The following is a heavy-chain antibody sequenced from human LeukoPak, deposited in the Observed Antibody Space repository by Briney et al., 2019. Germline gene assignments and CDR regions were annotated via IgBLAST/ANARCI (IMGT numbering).Heavy chain of an antibody. Sequence: ASVKVSCKASGYTFTGYYMHWVRQAPGKGLEWMGGFDPEDGETIYAQKFQGRVTMTEDTSTDTAYMELSSLRSEDTAVYYCAAYYCGGDCYFLDAFDIWGQGTMVTVSS. CDR3: AAYYCGGDCYFLDAFDI. J-gene: IGHJ3*02. CDR1: GYTFTGYY. D-gene: IGHD2-21*01. CDR2: FDPEDGET. V-gene: IGHV1-24*01.